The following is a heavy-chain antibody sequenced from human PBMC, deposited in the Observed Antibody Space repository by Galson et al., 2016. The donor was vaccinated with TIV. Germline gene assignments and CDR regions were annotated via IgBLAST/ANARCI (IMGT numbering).Heavy chain of an antibody. CDR2: ISWDGGNR. D-gene: IGHD3-16*01. J-gene: IGHJ6*03. Sequence: SLRLSCAASGFTFDDYAMHWVRQTPGKGLEWVSLISWDGGNRFYADSGKGRFNISRDNSKNSMYLQMNSLRTEDTALYYCAKDIGGGNYYYYYKDVWGTGTTVTVSS. V-gene: IGHV3-43D*04. CDR3: AKDIGGGNYYYYYKDV. CDR1: GFTFDDYA.